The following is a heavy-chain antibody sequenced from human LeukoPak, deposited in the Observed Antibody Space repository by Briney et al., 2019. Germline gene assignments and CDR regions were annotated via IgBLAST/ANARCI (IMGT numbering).Heavy chain of an antibody. J-gene: IGHJ3*02. CDR3: AKEGSSWYLGAFDI. D-gene: IGHD6-13*01. CDR1: GGSISSGDYY. V-gene: IGHV4-30-4*01. CDR2: IYYTGST. Sequence: SSETLSLTCTVSGGSISSGDYYWSWIRQPPGKGLEWIGYIYYTGSTYYNPSLKSRVTISVDTSKNQFSLKLSSVTAADTAVYYCAKEGSSWYLGAFDIWGQGTMVTVSS.